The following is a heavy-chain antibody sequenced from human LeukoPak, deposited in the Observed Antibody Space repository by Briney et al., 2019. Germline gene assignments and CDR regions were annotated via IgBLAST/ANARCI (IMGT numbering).Heavy chain of an antibody. CDR3: ARGGDVVVVAAYHFDY. D-gene: IGHD2-15*01. CDR1: GGSFSGYY. J-gene: IGHJ4*02. CDR2: INHSGST. Sequence: KPSETLSLTCAVYGGSFSGYYWSWIRQPPGKGLEWIGEINHSGSTNYNPSLKSRVTISVDTSKNQFSLKLSSVTAADTAVYYCARGGDVVVVAAYHFDYWGQGTLVTVSS. V-gene: IGHV4-34*01.